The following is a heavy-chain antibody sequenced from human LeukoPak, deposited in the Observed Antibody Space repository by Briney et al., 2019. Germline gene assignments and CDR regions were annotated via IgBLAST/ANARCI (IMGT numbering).Heavy chain of an antibody. Sequence: QAGGSLRLSCAASGFTVSSNYMSWVRQAPGKGLEWVSVIYSGGSTYYADSVKGRFTISRDNSKNTPYLQMNSLRAEDTAVYYCARESEQQLAYYFDYWGQGTLVTVSS. J-gene: IGHJ4*02. CDR2: IYSGGST. CDR1: GFTVSSNY. CDR3: ARESEQQLAYYFDY. D-gene: IGHD6-13*01. V-gene: IGHV3-53*01.